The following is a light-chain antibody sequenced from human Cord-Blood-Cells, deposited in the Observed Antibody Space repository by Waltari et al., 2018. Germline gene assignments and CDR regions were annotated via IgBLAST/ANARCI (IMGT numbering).Light chain of an antibody. Sequence: EIQMTPSPSPLSASAGDRVTITCRASQSISSWLAWYQQKPGKAPKLLIYDASSLESGVPSRFSGSGSGTEFTLTISSLQPDDFATYYCQQYNSYSPTWTFGQGTKVEIK. CDR2: DAS. CDR3: QQYNSYSPTWT. J-gene: IGKJ1*01. V-gene: IGKV1-5*01. CDR1: QSISSW.